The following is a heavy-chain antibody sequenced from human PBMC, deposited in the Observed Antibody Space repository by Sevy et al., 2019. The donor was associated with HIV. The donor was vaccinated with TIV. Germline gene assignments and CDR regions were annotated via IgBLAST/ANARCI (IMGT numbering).Heavy chain of an antibody. CDR1: GFTVSSNY. CDR3: ARYSSGWKSWFDP. D-gene: IGHD6-19*01. V-gene: IGHV3-53*01. J-gene: IGHJ5*02. CDR2: IYSGGST. Sequence: GGSLRLSCAASGFTVSSNYMSWVRQAPGKGLEWVSVIYSGGSTYYADSVKGRFTISRDNSKNTLYLQMNSLRAEDTAVYYCARYSSGWKSWFDPWGQGILVTVSS.